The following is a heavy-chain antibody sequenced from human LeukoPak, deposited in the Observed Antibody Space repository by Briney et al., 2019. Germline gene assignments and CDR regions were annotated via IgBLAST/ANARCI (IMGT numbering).Heavy chain of an antibody. Sequence: SETLSLTCAVYGGSFSGYYWSWIRQPPGKGLEWIGEINHSGSTNYNPSLKSRVTISVDTSKNQFSLKLSSVTAADTAVYYCARTSTIFGVVIQNYYMDVWGKGTTVTVSS. J-gene: IGHJ6*03. V-gene: IGHV4-34*01. CDR3: ARTSTIFGVVIQNYYMDV. CDR2: INHSGST. D-gene: IGHD3-3*01. CDR1: GGSFSGYY.